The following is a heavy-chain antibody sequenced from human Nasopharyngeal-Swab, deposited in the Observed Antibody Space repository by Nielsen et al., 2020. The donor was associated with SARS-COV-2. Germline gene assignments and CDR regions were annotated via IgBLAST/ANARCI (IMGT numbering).Heavy chain of an antibody. CDR1: GFTFSPYW. V-gene: IGHV3-7*01. Sequence: GESLKISCPASGFTFSPYWMNWVRQAPGKGLEWVASIKQDGSEKYYVDSVKGRFIISRDNAKNSLYLQMDSLRAEDTAVYYCARGSIWGIKPNWYYDLWGRGTLVTVSS. D-gene: IGHD3-16*01. CDR3: ARGSIWGIKPNWYYDL. CDR2: IKQDGSEK. J-gene: IGHJ2*01.